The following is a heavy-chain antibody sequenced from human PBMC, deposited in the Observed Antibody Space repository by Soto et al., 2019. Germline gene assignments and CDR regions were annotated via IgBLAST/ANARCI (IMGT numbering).Heavy chain of an antibody. CDR1: GFTFSSYA. J-gene: IGHJ4*02. D-gene: IGHD3-22*01. V-gene: IGHV3-30*04. CDR2: ISYDGSNK. Sequence: GGSLRLSCAASGFTFSSYAMHWVRQAPGKGLEWVAIISYDGSNKYYSDSVKGRFTISRDNSKNTLYLQMNSLRAEDTAVYYCARDMYYYDSSGYFDYWGQGTLVTVSS. CDR3: ARDMYYYDSSGYFDY.